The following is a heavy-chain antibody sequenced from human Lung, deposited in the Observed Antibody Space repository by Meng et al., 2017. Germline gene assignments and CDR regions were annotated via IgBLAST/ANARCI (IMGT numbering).Heavy chain of an antibody. Sequence: QVQLEGAGRGLVKPSGTLSLNWVVAGGSISSIDWWRWVRQPPGKGLEWIGEIYHGGDTNYNPSLKSRVTIAIDRSKNQFSLKLSSVTAADTAVYYCASWIYSCGWQWGQGTLVTVFS. D-gene: IGHD6-19*01. CDR3: ASWIYSCGWQ. V-gene: IGHV4/OR15-8*02. CDR1: GGSISSIDW. J-gene: IGHJ4*02. CDR2: IYHGGDT.